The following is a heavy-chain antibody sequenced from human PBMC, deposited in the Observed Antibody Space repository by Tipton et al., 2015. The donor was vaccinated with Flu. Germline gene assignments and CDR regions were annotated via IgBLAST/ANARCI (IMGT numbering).Heavy chain of an antibody. Sequence: TLSLTCSVSGGSMRSYYWSWIRQPPGKGLEWIGTIYYNGSTDYNPSLSSRLTISVDMSKNQFSLKLTSVTAANTAVYYCARDQTYYYGSSDAFDIWGQGTRVTVSS. CDR3: ARDQTYYYGSSDAFDI. CDR1: GGSMRSYY. D-gene: IGHD3-10*01. CDR2: IYYNGST. V-gene: IGHV4-59*01. J-gene: IGHJ3*02.